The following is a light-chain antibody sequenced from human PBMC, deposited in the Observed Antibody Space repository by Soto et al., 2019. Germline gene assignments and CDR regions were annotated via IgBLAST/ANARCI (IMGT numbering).Light chain of an antibody. CDR2: GAS. J-gene: IGKJ2*01. Sequence: EIVLTQSPGTLSLSPGERATLSCRASQSVSSSYLAWYQQKPGQAPRPLIYGASSRATGIPDRFSGSGSGTDFTLTISSLEAEDFAVYYCQQYGSSPPYTFGQGTKLEIK. V-gene: IGKV3-20*01. CDR1: QSVSSSY. CDR3: QQYGSSPPYT.